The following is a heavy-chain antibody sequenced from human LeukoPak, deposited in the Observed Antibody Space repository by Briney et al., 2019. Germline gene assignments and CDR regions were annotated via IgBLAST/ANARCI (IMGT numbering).Heavy chain of an antibody. CDR2: ISPSGDIT. Sequence: PGGSLRLSCAGAGFSFSSHGVNWVRQAPGKGLEWVSAISPSGDITYYTDSVRGRFTISRDNFKNTLSLQVNSLRAEDTAVYYCAKAYSSGWYVRNGFDYWGQGTLVTVSS. CDR1: GFSFSSHG. J-gene: IGHJ4*02. CDR3: AKAYSSGWYVRNGFDY. V-gene: IGHV3-23*01. D-gene: IGHD6-19*01.